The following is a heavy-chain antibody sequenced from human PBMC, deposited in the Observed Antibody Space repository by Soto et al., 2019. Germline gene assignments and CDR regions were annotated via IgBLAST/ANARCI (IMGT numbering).Heavy chain of an antibody. Sequence: SETLSLTCTVSGGSISSYYWSWIRQPPGKGLERIVYIYYSGSTNYNPSLKSRVTISVDTSKNQFSLKLSSVTAADTAVYYCARVNCSSTSCLSPGFDYWGQGTLVTVSS. CDR3: ARVNCSSTSCLSPGFDY. CDR2: IYYSGST. CDR1: GGSISSYY. V-gene: IGHV4-59*01. J-gene: IGHJ4*02. D-gene: IGHD2-2*01.